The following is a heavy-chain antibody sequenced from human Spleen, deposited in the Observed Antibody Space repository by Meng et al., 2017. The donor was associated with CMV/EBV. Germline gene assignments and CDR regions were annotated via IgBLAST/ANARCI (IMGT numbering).Heavy chain of an antibody. CDR1: GGSFSGYY. J-gene: IGHJ6*02. V-gene: IGHV4-34*01. Sequence: SETLSLTCAVYGGSFSGYYWSWIRQPPGKGLEWIGEINHSGSTNYNPSLKSRVTISVDTSKNQFSLKLSSVTAADTAVYYCARVGPAAAYYYYGTDVWGQGTTVTVSS. CDR3: ARVGPAAAYYYYGTDV. CDR2: INHSGST. D-gene: IGHD2-2*01.